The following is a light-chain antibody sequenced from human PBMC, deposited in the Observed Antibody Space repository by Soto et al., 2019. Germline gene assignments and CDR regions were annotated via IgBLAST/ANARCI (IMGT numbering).Light chain of an antibody. CDR3: AAWDDSLSALL. CDR1: SSNIGSNT. V-gene: IGLV1-44*01. CDR2: DNN. J-gene: IGLJ2*01. Sequence: QSVLTQSPSASGTPGQRVTMSCSGSSSNIGSNTVNWYRHLPGAAPKLLIYDNNQRPSGVPDRFSGSKSGTSASLAISGLQSEDEADYYCAAWDDSLSALLFGGGTKVTVL.